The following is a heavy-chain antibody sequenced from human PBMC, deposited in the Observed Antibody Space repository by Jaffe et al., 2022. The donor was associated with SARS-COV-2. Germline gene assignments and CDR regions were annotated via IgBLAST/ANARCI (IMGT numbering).Heavy chain of an antibody. CDR1: GGPINNDDFY. CDR3: ASRAAGKGNLDAFDF. V-gene: IGHV4-61*02. J-gene: IGHJ3*01. CDR2: VYTSGIT. D-gene: IGHD6-13*01. Sequence: QVQLQESGPGLVKPSQTLSLTCAVSGGPINNDDFYWTWIRQPPGKGLEFIGRVYTSGITNYNPSLKSRISMSIDTSKSQFSLTLASVTAADTAMYYCASRAAGKGNLDAFDFWGQGTMVSVSS.